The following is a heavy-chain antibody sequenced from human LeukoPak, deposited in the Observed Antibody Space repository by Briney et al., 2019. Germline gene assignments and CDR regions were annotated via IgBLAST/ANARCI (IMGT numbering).Heavy chain of an antibody. V-gene: IGHV3-48*03. CDR1: GLAFSTYE. Sequence: GGSLRLSCAASGLAFSTYEMNWVRQAPGKGLEWVSYISSSGNNIDYADSVKGRFTISRDNAENSLYLQMNSLRAEDTAVYYCAAYYYDSSPKAVWGQGTMVTVSS. D-gene: IGHD3-22*01. CDR2: ISSSGNNI. CDR3: AAYYYDSSPKAV. J-gene: IGHJ3*01.